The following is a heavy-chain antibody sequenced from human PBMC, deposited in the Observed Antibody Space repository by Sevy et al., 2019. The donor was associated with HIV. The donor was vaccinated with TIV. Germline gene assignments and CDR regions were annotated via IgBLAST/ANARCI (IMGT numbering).Heavy chain of an antibody. D-gene: IGHD6-19*01. CDR1: GFTFSSYA. CDR3: AKDGYSRGWAFDI. J-gene: IGHJ3*02. CDR2: ISGSGGST. V-gene: IGHV3-23*01. Sequence: GGSLRLSCAASGFTFSSYAMSWVRQAPGKGLEWVSAISGSGGSTYYADSVKGRFTISRDNSKNTLYLQMNSLRAEDMAVYYCAKDGYSRGWAFDIWGQGTMVTVSS.